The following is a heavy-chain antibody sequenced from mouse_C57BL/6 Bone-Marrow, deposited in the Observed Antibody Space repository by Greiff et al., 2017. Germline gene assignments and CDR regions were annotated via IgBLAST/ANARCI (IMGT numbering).Heavy chain of an antibody. CDR3: ARENYDGYYGAY. V-gene: IGHV1-69*01. CDR2: IDPSDSYT. Sequence: QVQLQQSGAELVMPGASVKLSCKASGYTFTSYWMHWVKQRPGQGLEWIGEIDPSDSYTNYNQKFKGKSTLTVDKSSSTAYMQLSSLTSEDSAVYYCARENYDGYYGAYWGQGTLVTVSA. D-gene: IGHD2-3*01. J-gene: IGHJ3*01. CDR1: GYTFTSYW.